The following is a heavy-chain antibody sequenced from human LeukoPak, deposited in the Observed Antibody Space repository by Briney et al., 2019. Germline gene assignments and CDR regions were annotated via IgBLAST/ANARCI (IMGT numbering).Heavy chain of an antibody. J-gene: IGHJ6*02. V-gene: IGHV1-3*01. D-gene: IGHD2-2*01. CDR1: GYTFAKCA. CDR3: ARSILVVPVASHYNYGVDV. CDR2: INAGNGNT. Sequence: ASVKVSCKASGYTFAKCAIHWVRQAPGQRLEWMGWINAGNGNTRYSQKFQGGVTITRDTSASTAYMELSSLRSEDTAVYYCARSILVVPVASHYNYGVDVWGQGTTVTVSS.